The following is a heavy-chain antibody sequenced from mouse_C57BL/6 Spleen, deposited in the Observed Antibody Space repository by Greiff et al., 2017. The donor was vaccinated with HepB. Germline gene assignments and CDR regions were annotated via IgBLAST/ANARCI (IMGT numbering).Heavy chain of an antibody. D-gene: IGHD1-1*01. CDR2: IWSGGIT. V-gene: IGHV2-2*01. CDR3: ARNPYYYGSSYEYFDV. J-gene: IGHJ1*03. CDR1: GFSLTSYG. Sequence: VQLQQSGPGLVQPSQSLSITCTVSGFSLTSYGVHWVRQSPGKGLEWLGVIWSGGITDYNAAFISRLSISKDNSKSQVFFKMNSLQADDTAIYYCARNPYYYGSSYEYFDVWGTGTTVTVSS.